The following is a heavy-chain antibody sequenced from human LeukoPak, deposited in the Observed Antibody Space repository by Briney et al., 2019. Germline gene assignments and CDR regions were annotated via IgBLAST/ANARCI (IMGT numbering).Heavy chain of an antibody. CDR3: AGGGEAARSLAY. V-gene: IGHV3-66*02. CDR2: IYNGGTT. Sequence: PGGSLRLSCAASGVTSNYMTWVRQAPGKGLEWVSVIYNGGTTYYADSVKGRFTISRDNSKSTLFVYLQMNGLRTDDTALYYCAGGGEAARSLAYWGQGALVTVSS. CDR1: GVTSNY. D-gene: IGHD6-6*01. J-gene: IGHJ4*02.